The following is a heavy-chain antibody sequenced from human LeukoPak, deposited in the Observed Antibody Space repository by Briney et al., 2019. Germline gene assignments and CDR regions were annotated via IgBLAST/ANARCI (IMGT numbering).Heavy chain of an antibody. CDR2: ISYDGSNK. Sequence: PGGSLRLSCAASGFTFSSYAMHWVRQAPGKGLEWVAIISYDGSNKYYADSVKGRFTISRDNSKNTLYLQMNSLRAEDTAVYYCARQLERRYYYYYGMDVWGQGTTVTVSS. CDR1: GFTFSSYA. V-gene: IGHV3-30-3*01. J-gene: IGHJ6*02. D-gene: IGHD1-1*01. CDR3: ARQLERRYYYYYGMDV.